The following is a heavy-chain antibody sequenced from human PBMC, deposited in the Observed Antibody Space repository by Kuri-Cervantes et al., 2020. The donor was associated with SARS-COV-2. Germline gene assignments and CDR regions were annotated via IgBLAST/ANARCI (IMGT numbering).Heavy chain of an antibody. D-gene: IGHD3-10*01. Sequence: SLKISCAASGFTFDDYAMHWVRQAPGKGLEWVSGISWNSGSIGYADSVKGRFTISRDNAKNSLYLQMNSLRAEDMALYYCAKALSPAMIYDAFDIWDQGTMVTVSS. J-gene: IGHJ3*02. CDR1: GFTFDDYA. CDR3: AKALSPAMIYDAFDI. V-gene: IGHV3-9*03. CDR2: ISWNSGSI.